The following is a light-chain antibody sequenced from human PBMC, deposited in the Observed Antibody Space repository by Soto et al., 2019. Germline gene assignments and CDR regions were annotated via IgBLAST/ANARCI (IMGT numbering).Light chain of an antibody. CDR1: QSVSSN. J-gene: IGKJ4*01. CDR3: QQYNNWAVS. CDR2: GAS. V-gene: IGKV3-15*01. Sequence: EIVMTQSPATLSVSPGERATLSCRASQSVSSNLAWYQQKPGQAPRLLIYGASTRATGIPARFSGSGSGTEVTLTISSRESEDFEVYYCQQYNNWAVSFGGGTKVGIK.